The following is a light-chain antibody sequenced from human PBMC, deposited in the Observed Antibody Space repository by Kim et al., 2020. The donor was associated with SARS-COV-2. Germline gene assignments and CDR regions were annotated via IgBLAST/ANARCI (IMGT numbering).Light chain of an antibody. V-gene: IGLV3-19*01. J-gene: IGLJ2*01. Sequence: SSELTQDPAVSVALGQTVRITCQGDSLRSYYASWXQQKPGQAPVLVIYGKNNRPSGIPDRFSGSSSGNTASLTIPGALAEDEADYYCYSRASCGNNTVFG. CDR1: SLRSYY. CDR3: YSRASCGNNTV. CDR2: GKN.